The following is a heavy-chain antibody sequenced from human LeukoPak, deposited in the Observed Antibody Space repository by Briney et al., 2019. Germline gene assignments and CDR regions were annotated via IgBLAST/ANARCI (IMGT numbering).Heavy chain of an antibody. D-gene: IGHD4-17*01. V-gene: IGHV3-23*01. J-gene: IGHJ3*02. CDR3: AKDPNGDYVGAFDS. CDR2: ITVNGGDI. Sequence: GGSLRLSCTPSTFAINIYAMTWVRQAPGKGLEWVSSITVNGGDIYYADSVRGRFTISRHNSKNTLYLQMNSLRAEDTAVYYCAKDPNGDYVGAFDSWDQGTMVTVSS. CDR1: TFAINIYA.